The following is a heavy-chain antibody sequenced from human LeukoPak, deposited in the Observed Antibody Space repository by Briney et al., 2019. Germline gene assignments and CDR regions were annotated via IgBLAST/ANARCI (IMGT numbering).Heavy chain of an antibody. V-gene: IGHV4-39*07. Sequence: NTSETLSLTCTVSGGSISSSSYYWGWIRQPPGKGLEWIGSIYHSGSTYYNPSLKSRVTISVDTSKNQFSLKLSSVTAADTAVYYCARVPRVPPTPYSPARPRPTTVVFRGGWTHDYWGQGTLVTVSS. CDR3: ARVPRVPPTPYSPARPRPTTVVFRGGWTHDY. J-gene: IGHJ4*02. CDR2: IYHSGST. D-gene: IGHD4-23*01. CDR1: GGSISSSSYY.